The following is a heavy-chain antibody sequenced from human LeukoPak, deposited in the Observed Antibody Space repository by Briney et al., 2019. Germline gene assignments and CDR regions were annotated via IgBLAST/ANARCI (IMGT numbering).Heavy chain of an antibody. CDR2: IYYSGST. V-gene: IGHV4-39*01. J-gene: IGHJ4*02. CDR3: ATQDDSNFAY. CDR1: GGSISSSSYY. Sequence: PSETLSLTCTVSGGSISSSSYYWDWIRQPPGKGLQWIGSIYYSGSTYYNPSLKSRVTISVDTSKKQLSLKLTSVTAADPAVYYCATQDDSNFAYWGQGTLVTVSS. D-gene: IGHD5-24*01.